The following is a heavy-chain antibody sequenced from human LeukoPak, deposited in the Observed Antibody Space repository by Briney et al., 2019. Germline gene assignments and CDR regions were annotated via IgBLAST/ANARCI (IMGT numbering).Heavy chain of an antibody. CDR2: ISSSSSYI. J-gene: IGHJ3*02. CDR3: ARRRWELPGDDAFDI. Sequence: GSLRLSCAASGFTFSSYSMNWVRQAPGKGLEWVSSISSSSSYIYYADSVKGRFTISRDNAKNSLYLQMNSLKASDTAMYYCARRRWELPGDDAFDIWGQGTMVTVSP. CDR1: GFTFSSYS. D-gene: IGHD1-26*01. V-gene: IGHV3-21*04.